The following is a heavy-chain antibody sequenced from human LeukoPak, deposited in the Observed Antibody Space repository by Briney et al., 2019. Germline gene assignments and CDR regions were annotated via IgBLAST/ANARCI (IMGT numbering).Heavy chain of an antibody. V-gene: IGHV4-34*01. D-gene: IGHD3-22*01. CDR2: INHSGST. CDR3: ARLRGLKRYYDSRGAFDI. Sequence: SETLSLTCAVYGGSFSGYYWSWIRQPPGKGLEWIGEINHSGSTNYNPSLTSRVTISVDTSKNQFSLKLSSVTAADTAVYYCARLRGLKRYYDSRGAFDIWGQGTMVTVSS. J-gene: IGHJ3*02. CDR1: GGSFSGYY.